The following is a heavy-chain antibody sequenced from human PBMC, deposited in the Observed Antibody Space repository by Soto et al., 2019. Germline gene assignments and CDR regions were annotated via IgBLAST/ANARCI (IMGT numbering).Heavy chain of an antibody. D-gene: IGHD6-13*01. CDR3: AKGGIAADYYYYGMDV. V-gene: IGHV3-9*01. Sequence: EVQLVESGGGLVQPGRSLRLSCAASGFTFDDYAMHWVRQAPGKGLEWVSGISWNSGSIGYADSVKGRFTISRDNAKNSLYLQMNSLRAEDTAVYYCAKGGIAADYYYYGMDVWGQGTTVTVSS. CDR1: GFTFDDYA. CDR2: ISWNSGSI. J-gene: IGHJ6*02.